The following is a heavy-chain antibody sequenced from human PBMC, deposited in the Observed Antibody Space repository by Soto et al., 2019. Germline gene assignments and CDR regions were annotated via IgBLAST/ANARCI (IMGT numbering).Heavy chain of an antibody. CDR3: ARGRRVRGVIQYYPLGY. Sequence: QVQLVQSGAEVKKPGSSVKVSCKASGGTFSSYAISWVRQAPGQGLEWMGGIIPICGTANYAQKFQGRVTITADESTSTAYMELSSLRSEDTAVYYCARGRRVRGVIQYYPLGYWGQGTLVTVSS. CDR1: GGTFSSYA. J-gene: IGHJ4*02. V-gene: IGHV1-69*01. D-gene: IGHD3-10*01. CDR2: IIPICGTA.